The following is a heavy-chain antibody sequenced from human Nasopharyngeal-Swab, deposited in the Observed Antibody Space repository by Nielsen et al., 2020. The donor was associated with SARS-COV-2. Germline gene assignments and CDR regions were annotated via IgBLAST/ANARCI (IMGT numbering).Heavy chain of an antibody. V-gene: IGHV3-74*01. CDR3: VREVGDYATYFDY. D-gene: IGHD4-17*01. J-gene: IGHJ4*02. Sequence: GESLKISCAASGFTLSRHWMHWVRQESGKALVWVSCVKSDGSITHYADSVKGRFTISRDNAKNTLYLQMNSLRAEDTAVYYCVREVGDYATYFDYWGQGTLVTVSS. CDR2: VKSDGSIT. CDR1: GFTLSRHW.